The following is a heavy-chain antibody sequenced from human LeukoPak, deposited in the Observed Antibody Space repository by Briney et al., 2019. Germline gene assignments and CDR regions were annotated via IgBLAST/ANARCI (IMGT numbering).Heavy chain of an antibody. Sequence: ASVKVSCKASGYTFTGYYMHWVRQAPGQGLEWMGWINPNSGGTNYAQKFQGRVTMTRDTSISTAYMELSRLRSDDTAVYYCAQDYYGSGSSLDYWGQGTLVTVSS. CDR1: GYTFTGYY. J-gene: IGHJ4*02. V-gene: IGHV1-2*02. D-gene: IGHD3-10*01. CDR3: AQDYYGSGSSLDY. CDR2: INPNSGGT.